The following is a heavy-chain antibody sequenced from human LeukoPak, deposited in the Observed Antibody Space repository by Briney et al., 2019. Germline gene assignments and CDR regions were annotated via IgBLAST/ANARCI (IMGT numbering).Heavy chain of an antibody. CDR3: AKVGSIVGSRLYYGMDV. Sequence: GRSLRLSCAASGFSFSSYCMHWVRQAPGKGLEWVVVISYDGSNKYYADSVKGRFTISRDNSKNTLYLQMNSLRAEDTAVYYCAKVGSIVGSRLYYGMDVWGQGTTVTVSS. CDR2: ISYDGSNK. V-gene: IGHV3-30*18. CDR1: GFSFSSYC. D-gene: IGHD1-26*01. J-gene: IGHJ6*02.